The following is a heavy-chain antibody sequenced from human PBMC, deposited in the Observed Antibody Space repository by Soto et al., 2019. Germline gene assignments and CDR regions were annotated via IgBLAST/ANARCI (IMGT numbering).Heavy chain of an antibody. CDR3: AKDRCSGGSCYGGYDAFDI. D-gene: IGHD2-15*01. V-gene: IGHV3-23*01. CDR2: ISGGGST. CDR1: GFTFSSYA. J-gene: IGHJ3*02. Sequence: EVQLLESGGGLVQPGGSLRLSCAASGFTFSSYAMSWVRQAPGKGLEWVSAISGGGSTYYADSVKGRFTISRDNSKNTLYLQMNSLRAEDTAVYYCAKDRCSGGSCYGGYDAFDIWGQGTMVTVSS.